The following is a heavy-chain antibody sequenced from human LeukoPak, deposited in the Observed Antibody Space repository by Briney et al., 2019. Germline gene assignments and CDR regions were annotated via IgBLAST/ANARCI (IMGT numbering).Heavy chain of an antibody. CDR3: TKAPPLTGGVYSAH. D-gene: IGHD7-27*01. Sequence: GGSLRLSCAASGFTVSSNYMGWVRQPPGKGLEWVGLIKSKVDGGTTDYAAPVKGRFTISRDDSENTLYLQMSSLKTEDTATYYCTKAPPLTGGVYSAHWGPGPLVTVSS. CDR1: GFTVSSNY. V-gene: IGHV3-15*01. CDR2: IKSKVDGGTT. J-gene: IGHJ4*02.